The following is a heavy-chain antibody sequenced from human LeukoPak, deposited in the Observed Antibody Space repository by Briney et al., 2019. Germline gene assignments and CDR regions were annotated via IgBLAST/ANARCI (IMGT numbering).Heavy chain of an antibody. CDR1: GFTFSSYG. V-gene: IGHV3-30*18. J-gene: IGHJ4*02. D-gene: IGHD3-22*01. CDR2: ISYDGSNK. CDR3: AKDIEYYYDSSGSPDY. Sequence: GGSLRLSCAASGFTFSSYGVHWVRQAPGKGLEWVAVISYDGSNKYYADSVKGRFTISRDNSKNTLYLQMNSLRAEDTAVYYCAKDIEYYYDSSGSPDYWGQGTLVTVSS.